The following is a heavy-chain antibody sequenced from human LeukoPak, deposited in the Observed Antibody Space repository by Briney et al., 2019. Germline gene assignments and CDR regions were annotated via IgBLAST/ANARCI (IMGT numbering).Heavy chain of an antibody. D-gene: IGHD2-21*01. CDR1: GFTVSSNY. Sequence: GGSLRLSCAASGFTVSSNYMSWVRQAPGKGLEWVSVIYSGGSTYYADSVKGRFTTPRDISKNTLYLQMNSLRAEDTAVYYCASVNGDGAEYFQHWGQGTLVTVSS. CDR3: ASVNGDGAEYFQH. V-gene: IGHV3-53*01. CDR2: IYSGGST. J-gene: IGHJ1*01.